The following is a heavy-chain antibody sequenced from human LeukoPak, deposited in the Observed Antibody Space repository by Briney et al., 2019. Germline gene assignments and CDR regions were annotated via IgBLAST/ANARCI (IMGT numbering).Heavy chain of an antibody. Sequence: SETLSLTCTVSGGSISSYYWSWIRQPPGKGLEWIGYIYYSGSTNYNPSLKSRVTISVDTSKNQFSLKLSSVTAADTAVYFCAGQDYYDSTGYSYSSTPRWFDPWGQGTLVTVSS. V-gene: IGHV4-59*01. CDR2: IYYSGST. J-gene: IGHJ5*02. D-gene: IGHD3-22*01. CDR3: AGQDYYDSTGYSYSSTPRWFDP. CDR1: GGSISSYY.